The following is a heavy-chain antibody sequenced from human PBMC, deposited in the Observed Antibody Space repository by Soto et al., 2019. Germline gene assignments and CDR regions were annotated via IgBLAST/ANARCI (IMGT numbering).Heavy chain of an antibody. CDR2: IKQDGSEK. CDR3: ARVVREGLYLPFFDY. CDR1: GFIFSSYW. V-gene: IGHV3-7*04. D-gene: IGHD3-16*02. Sequence: GGSLRLSCAASGFIFSSYWMSWVRQAPGKGLEWVANIKQDGSEKYSVDSVKGRFTISRDNAKNSVYLQMNSLRAEDTALYYCARVVREGLYLPFFDYWGQGTLVTVSS. J-gene: IGHJ4*02.